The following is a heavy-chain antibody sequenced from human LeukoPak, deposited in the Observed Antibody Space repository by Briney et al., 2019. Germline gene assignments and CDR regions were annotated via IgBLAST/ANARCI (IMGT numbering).Heavy chain of an antibody. CDR3: ARAGGAYGALTTPLDY. Sequence: GASVKVSCKASGYTFTGYYMHWVRQAPGQGLEWMGRIIPILGIANYAQKFQGRVTITADKSTSTAYMELSSLRSEDTAVYYCARAGGAYGALTTPLDYWGQGTLVTVSS. CDR1: GYTFTGYY. V-gene: IGHV1-69*04. J-gene: IGHJ4*02. D-gene: IGHD4-17*01. CDR2: IIPILGIA.